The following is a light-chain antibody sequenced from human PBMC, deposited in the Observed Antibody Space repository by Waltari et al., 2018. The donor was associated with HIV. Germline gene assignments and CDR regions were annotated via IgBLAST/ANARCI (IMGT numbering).Light chain of an antibody. CDR1: SFNIGRNF. Sequence: QSVLTQPPSASGTPGQRVTISCSGSSFNIGRNFVSWYQQLPGTAPKVLVFRNNQRPAGLPDRFSGSQSGASATLAISGLGAEDESDYYSAAWDDSLRGSYVFGPGTKVTVL. V-gene: IGLV1-47*01. CDR2: RNN. J-gene: IGLJ1*01. CDR3: AAWDDSLRGSYV.